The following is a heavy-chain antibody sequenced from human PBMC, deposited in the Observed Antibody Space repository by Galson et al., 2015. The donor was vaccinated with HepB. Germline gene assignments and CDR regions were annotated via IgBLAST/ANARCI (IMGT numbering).Heavy chain of an antibody. CDR1: GFTFTSYA. CDR3: ARDFRFGPAIAAAGALDY. CDR2: IALDGSNT. J-gene: IGHJ4*02. V-gene: IGHV3-30*04. D-gene: IGHD6-13*01. Sequence: SLRLSCAASGFTFTSYAMHWVRQAPGKGLEWVAVIALDGSNTYYADSVKGRFTISRDNSKNTLFLQMNSLRPEDTAIYYCARDFRFGPAIAAAGALDYWGQGTVVTVSS.